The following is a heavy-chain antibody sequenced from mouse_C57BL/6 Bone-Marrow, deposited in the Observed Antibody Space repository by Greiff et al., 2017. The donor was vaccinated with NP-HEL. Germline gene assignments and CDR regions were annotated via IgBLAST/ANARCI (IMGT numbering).Heavy chain of an antibody. J-gene: IGHJ3*01. CDR1: GYSITSGYD. Sequence: EVQLQQSGPGMVKPSQSLSLTCTVTGYSITSGYDWHWIRHFPGNKLEWMGYISYSGSTNYNPSLKSRISITHDTSKNHFFLKLNSVTTEDTATYYCARDGRRGAWFAYWGQGTLVTVSA. CDR2: ISYSGST. CDR3: ARDGRRGAWFAY. V-gene: IGHV3-1*01.